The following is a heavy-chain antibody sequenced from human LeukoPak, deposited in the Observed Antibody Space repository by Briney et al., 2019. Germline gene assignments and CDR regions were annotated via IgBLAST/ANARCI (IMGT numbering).Heavy chain of an antibody. V-gene: IGHV4-61*02. Sequence: SETLSLTCTVSGGSISSGRYYWSWLRQPAGTGMEWLGRIYTSGSTNYNPSLKSRVTISVDTSKNQFSLMLSSLTAADTAVHYCPTADGAYGGNLHYFDYWGQGPLVTVSS. CDR3: PTADGAYGGNLHYFDY. CDR2: IYTSGST. D-gene: IGHD4/OR15-4a*01. CDR1: GGSISSGRYY. J-gene: IGHJ4*02.